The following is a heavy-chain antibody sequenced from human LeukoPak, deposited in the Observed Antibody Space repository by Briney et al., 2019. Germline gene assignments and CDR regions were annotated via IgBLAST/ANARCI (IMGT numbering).Heavy chain of an antibody. V-gene: IGHV3-23*01. CDR3: AKDRDSSGYYFGYWFDP. CDR2: ISGSGGST. CDR1: GFTFSSYA. D-gene: IGHD3-22*01. Sequence: AGGSLRLSCAASGFTFSSYAMSWVRQAPGKGLEWVSAISGSGGSTYYADSVKGRFTISRDNSKNTLYLQMNSLRAGDTAVYYCAKDRDSSGYYFGYWFDPWGQGTLVTVSS. J-gene: IGHJ5*02.